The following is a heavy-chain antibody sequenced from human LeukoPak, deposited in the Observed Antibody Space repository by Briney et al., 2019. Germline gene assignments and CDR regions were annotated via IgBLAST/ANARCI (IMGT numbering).Heavy chain of an antibody. J-gene: IGHJ4*02. CDR2: IYSGST. CDR1: GGSISSDSDY. V-gene: IGHV4-61*02. CDR3: ARGRVSGTTLYFDY. Sequence: SQTLSLTCTVSGGSISSDSDYWSWIRQPAGKGLEWIGRIYSGSTDYNPSLRSRLTISVDTSKNQFSLKLSSVTAADTAVYYCARGRVSGTTLYFDYWGQGTLFTVSS. D-gene: IGHD1-1*01.